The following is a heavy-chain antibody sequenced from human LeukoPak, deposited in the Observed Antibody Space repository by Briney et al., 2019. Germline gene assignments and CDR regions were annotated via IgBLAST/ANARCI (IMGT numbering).Heavy chain of an antibody. J-gene: IGHJ5*02. D-gene: IGHD3-9*01. CDR3: ARMGHYDILTGYYYWFDP. Sequence: SSVKVSCKASGGTFSSYAISWVRQAPGRGLEWMGRIIPILGIANYAQKFQGRVTITADKSTSTAYMELSSLRSEDTAVYYCARMGHYDILTGYYYWFDPWGQGTLVTVSS. CDR1: GGTFSSYA. V-gene: IGHV1-69*04. CDR2: IIPILGIA.